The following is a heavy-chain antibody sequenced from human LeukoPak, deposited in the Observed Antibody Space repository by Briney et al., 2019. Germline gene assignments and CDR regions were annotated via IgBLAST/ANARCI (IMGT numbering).Heavy chain of an antibody. J-gene: IGHJ3*02. V-gene: IGHV1-18*01. Sequence: ASVKVSCKASGYTFTSYGISWARQAPGQGLEWMGWISAYNGNTNYAQKLQGRVTMTTDTSTSTAYMELRSLRSDDTAVYYCAREYSSSWYRAFDIWGQGTMVTVSS. CDR2: ISAYNGNT. D-gene: IGHD6-13*01. CDR3: AREYSSSWYRAFDI. CDR1: GYTFTSYG.